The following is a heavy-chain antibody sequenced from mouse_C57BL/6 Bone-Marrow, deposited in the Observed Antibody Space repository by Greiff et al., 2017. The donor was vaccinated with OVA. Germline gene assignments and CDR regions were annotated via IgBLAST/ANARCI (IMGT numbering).Heavy chain of an antibody. D-gene: IGHD1-1*01. Sequence: VKLVESGAELARPGASVKLSCKASGYTFTSYGISWVKQRTGQGLEWIGEIYPRSGNTYYNEKFKGKATLTADKSSSTAYMELRSLTSEDSAVYFCAQIYYYFDYWGQGTTLTVSS. CDR2: IYPRSGNT. J-gene: IGHJ2*01. CDR3: AQIYYYFDY. CDR1: GYTFTSYG. V-gene: IGHV1-81*01.